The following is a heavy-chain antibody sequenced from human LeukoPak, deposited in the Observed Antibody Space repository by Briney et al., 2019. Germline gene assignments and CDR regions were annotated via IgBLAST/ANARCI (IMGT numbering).Heavy chain of an antibody. CDR3: AKPRGIMIMFGGVTPFDH. CDR1: GLTFSNVW. J-gene: IGHJ4*02. CDR2: IRSKAYGGTT. D-gene: IGHD3-16*01. Sequence: PGGSLRLSCAVSGLTFSNVWMSWVRQAPGKGLEWVGFIRSKAYGGTTEYAESVKGRFTISRDDSKSIAYLQMNSLRAEDTAVYYCAKPRGIMIMFGGVTPFDHWGQGTLVTVSS. V-gene: IGHV3-71*01.